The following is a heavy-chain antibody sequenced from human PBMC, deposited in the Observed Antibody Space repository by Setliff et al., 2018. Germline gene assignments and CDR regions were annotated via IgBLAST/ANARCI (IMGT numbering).Heavy chain of an antibody. D-gene: IGHD3-16*01. V-gene: IGHV4-39*01. J-gene: IGHJ4*02. CDR1: GASTTNINYY. CDR3: ARLPNYVWGSPVDY. Sequence: PSETLSLTCTVSGASTTNINYYWGLIRQPPGKGLEWIGSIFYSGRTFCNPSLKSRVTISVDTSKNQFSLTLSSVTAADTAVYYCARLPNYVWGSPVDYWGQGTLVTVSS. CDR2: IFYSGRT.